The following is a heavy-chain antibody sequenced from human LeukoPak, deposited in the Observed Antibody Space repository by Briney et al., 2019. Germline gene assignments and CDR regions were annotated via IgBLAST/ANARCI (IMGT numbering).Heavy chain of an antibody. CDR2: IIPMLDIA. J-gene: IGHJ4*02. D-gene: IGHD3-16*02. V-gene: IGHV1-69*04. CDR1: GGTFSIYA. CDR3: AISSMITFGGVIVTHFDY. Sequence: SVRVSYKASGGTFSIYAISWVRQAPGQGGGWMGRIIPMLDIANYAQKFQGRVTITADKSTSTAYLELSSLRSEATAVYYCAISSMITFGGVIVTHFDYWGQGTLVSVSS.